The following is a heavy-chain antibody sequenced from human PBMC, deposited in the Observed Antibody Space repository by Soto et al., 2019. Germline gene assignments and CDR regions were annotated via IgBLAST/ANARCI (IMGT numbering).Heavy chain of an antibody. CDR2: IIPIFGTA. V-gene: IGHV1-69*13. CDR3: ARVAPLMVYENWFVP. Sequence: ASVKVSCKASGGTFSSYAISWVRQAPGQGLEWMGGIIPIFGTANYAQKFQGRVTITADESTSTAYMELSSLRSEDTAVYYCARVAPLMVYENWFVPWGQGTLVTVPS. CDR1: GGTFSSYA. D-gene: IGHD2-8*01. J-gene: IGHJ5*02.